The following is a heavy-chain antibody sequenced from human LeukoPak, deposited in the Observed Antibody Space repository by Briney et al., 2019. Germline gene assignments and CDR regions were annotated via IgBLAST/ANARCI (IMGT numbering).Heavy chain of an antibody. V-gene: IGHV4-34*01. J-gene: IGHJ6*02. D-gene: IGHD6-19*01. CDR3: ARGPNSSGLEDYYYYGMDV. CDR2: INHSGST. Sequence: SETLSLTCAVYGGSFSGYYWSWIRQPPWKGLEWIGEINHSGSTNYNPSLKSRVTISVDTSKNQFSLKLSSVTAADTAVYYCARGPNSSGLEDYYYYGMDVWGQGTTVTVSS. CDR1: GGSFSGYY.